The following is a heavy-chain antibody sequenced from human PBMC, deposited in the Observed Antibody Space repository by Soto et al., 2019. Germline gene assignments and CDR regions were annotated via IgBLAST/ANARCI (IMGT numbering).Heavy chain of an antibody. CDR3: ARDYGISTGPGGYHYYYNMGV. CDR1: GGTFSSYT. Sequence: SVKVSCKASGGTFSSYTISWVRQAPGQGLEWMGRIIPILGIANYAQKFQGRVTITADKSTSTAYMELSSLRSEDTAVYYCARDYGISTGPGGYHYYYNMGVWGKGTTVTVSS. D-gene: IGHD3-3*01. V-gene: IGHV1-69*04. J-gene: IGHJ6*03. CDR2: IIPILGIA.